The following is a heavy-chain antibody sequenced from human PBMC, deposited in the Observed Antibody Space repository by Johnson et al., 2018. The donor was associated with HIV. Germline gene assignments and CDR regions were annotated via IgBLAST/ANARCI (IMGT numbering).Heavy chain of an antibody. CDR2: ISYDGSNK. CDR1: GFTFSSYG. D-gene: IGHD2-8*01. CDR3: ARVMQADAFDI. V-gene: IGHV3-30*03. J-gene: IGHJ3*02. Sequence: QVQLVESGGGVVQPGRSLRLSCAASGFTFSSYGMHWVRQAPGKGLEWVAVISYDGSNKYYADSVKGRFTISRDNSKNTLYLQMNSLRAEDTAVYYCARVMQADAFDIWGQGTMVTVSS.